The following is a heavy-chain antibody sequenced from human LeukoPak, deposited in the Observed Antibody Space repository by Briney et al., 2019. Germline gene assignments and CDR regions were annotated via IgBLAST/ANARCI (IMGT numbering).Heavy chain of an antibody. Sequence: GGSLRLSCAASGCTFSRFWMNWVRQIPGKGPEGVANIIQDGRENYYVDSVKGGFTISIDNDNNAFYLQMNSLTADAAAVYYCPRDGSSGFSHAAAHWGQGTLVTVYS. J-gene: IGHJ4*02. D-gene: IGHD3-22*01. CDR2: IIQDGREN. CDR3: PRDGSSGFSHAAAH. CDR1: GCTFSRFW. V-gene: IGHV3-7*01.